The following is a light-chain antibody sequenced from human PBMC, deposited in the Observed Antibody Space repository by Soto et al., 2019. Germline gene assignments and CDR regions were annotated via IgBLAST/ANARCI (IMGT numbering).Light chain of an antibody. CDR3: QHYGSSQWTFGQWT. CDR2: GAS. CDR1: PISSN. Sequence: VVTQSPASLSVSPGDRVTISCRAGPISSNLAWHQQRPGQAPRLLIYGASTRATGIPDRFSGSGSGTDFTLTISRLEPEDSAVYFCQHYGSSQWTFGQWTFGQGTKVEIK. V-gene: IGKV3-20*01. J-gene: IGKJ1*01.